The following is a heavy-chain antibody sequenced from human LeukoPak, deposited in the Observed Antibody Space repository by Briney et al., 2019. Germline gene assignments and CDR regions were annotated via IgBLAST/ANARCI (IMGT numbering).Heavy chain of an antibody. D-gene: IGHD2-2*02. CDR1: DGSISSYY. CDR3: ARAYTSWSFDY. V-gene: IGHV4-59*01. CDR2: IFYSGST. J-gene: IGHJ4*02. Sequence: SETLSLTCTVSDGSISSYYWSWIRQPPGKGLEWIGYIFYSGSTNYNPSLKSRVTISVGTSKNQFPLKLSSVTAADTAVYYCARAYTSWSFDYWGQGTLVTVSS.